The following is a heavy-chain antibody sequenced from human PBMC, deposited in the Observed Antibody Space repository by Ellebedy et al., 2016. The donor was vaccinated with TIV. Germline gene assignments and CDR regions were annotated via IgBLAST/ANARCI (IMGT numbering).Heavy chain of an antibody. CDR3: TREPYYDYVWGSYRNLLFDY. J-gene: IGHJ4*02. CDR1: GFTFGDYA. D-gene: IGHD3-16*02. Sequence: GESLKISCTASGFTFGDYAMSWFRQAPGKGLEWVGFIRSKAYGGTTEYAASVKGRFTISRDDSKSIAYLQMNSLKTEDTAVYYCTREPYYDYVWGSYRNLLFDYWGQGTLVTVSS. CDR2: IRSKAYGGTT. V-gene: IGHV3-49*03.